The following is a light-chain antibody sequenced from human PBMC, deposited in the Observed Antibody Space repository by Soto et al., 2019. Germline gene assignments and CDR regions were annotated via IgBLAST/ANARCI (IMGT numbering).Light chain of an antibody. CDR1: SSNIGSNA. V-gene: IGLV1-44*01. Sequence: QSVLTQPPSASGTPGQRVTISCSGSSSNIGSNAANWYQQLPGTAPKLLIYSNNQRPSGVPDRFSGSKSSTSASLASSALQSEDEADYYCAAWDDSLNGLYVFGTGTQGTAL. CDR3: AAWDDSLNGLYV. J-gene: IGLJ1*01. CDR2: SNN.